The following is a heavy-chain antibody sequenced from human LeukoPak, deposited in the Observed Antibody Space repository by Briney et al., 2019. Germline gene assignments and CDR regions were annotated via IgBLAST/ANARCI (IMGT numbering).Heavy chain of an antibody. D-gene: IGHD3-22*01. CDR2: IYYSGST. CDR1: GGSISNYY. Sequence: SETLSLTCTVSGGSISNYYWSWIRQPPGKGLEWIGYIYYSGSTNYNPSLKSRVTISVDTSKNQFSLRLSSVTAADTAMYFCASPRGDDSGGYYTWYFHHWGQGILVTVSS. CDR3: ASPRGDDSGGYYTWYFHH. J-gene: IGHJ1*01. V-gene: IGHV4-59*01.